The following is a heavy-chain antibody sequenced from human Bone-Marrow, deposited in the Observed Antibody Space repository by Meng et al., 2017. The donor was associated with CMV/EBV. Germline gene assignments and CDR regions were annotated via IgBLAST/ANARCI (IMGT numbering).Heavy chain of an antibody. CDR2: ISRSGSTI. V-gene: IGHV3-11*04. CDR3: ATQPYCGDECYFDF. D-gene: IGHD2-21*01. CDR1: GLTFSDYY. J-gene: IGHJ4*02. Sequence: GGSLRLSCAASGLTFSDYYMSWIRQAPGKGLEWISYISRSGSTIYYADSVMGRFTISRDSAKTSLFLQMNSLRAEDTAVYYCATQPYCGDECYFDFWGQGTLVTVSS.